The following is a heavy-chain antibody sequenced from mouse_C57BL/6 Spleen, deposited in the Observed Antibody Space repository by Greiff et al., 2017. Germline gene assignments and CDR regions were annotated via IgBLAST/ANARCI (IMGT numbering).Heavy chain of an antibody. J-gene: IGHJ4*01. CDR2: ISSGGDYI. Sequence: DVKLVESGAGLVKPGGSLKLSCAASGFTFSSYAMSWVRQTPEKRLEWVAYISSGGDYIYYADTVKGRFTISRDNARNTLYLQMSSLKSEDTAMYYCTRDPFTTVVADAMDYWGQGTSVTVSS. D-gene: IGHD1-1*01. CDR1: GFTFSSYA. V-gene: IGHV5-9-1*02. CDR3: TRDPFTTVVADAMDY.